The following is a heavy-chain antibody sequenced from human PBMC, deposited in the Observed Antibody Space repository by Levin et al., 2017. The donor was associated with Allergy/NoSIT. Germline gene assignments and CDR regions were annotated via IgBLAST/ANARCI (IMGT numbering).Heavy chain of an antibody. CDR2: IFYSGST. D-gene: IGHD6-13*01. V-gene: IGHV4-39*01. Sequence: SDTLSLTCTVSGGSISSSSYYWGWIRQPPGKGLEWIGSIFYSGSTYYNLSLKSRVTISLDTSKNLFSLKVSSVTAADTAVYYCARHRSHLAAAGTLDYWGQGTLVIVSS. CDR1: GGSISSSSYY. J-gene: IGHJ4*02. CDR3: ARHRSHLAAAGTLDY.